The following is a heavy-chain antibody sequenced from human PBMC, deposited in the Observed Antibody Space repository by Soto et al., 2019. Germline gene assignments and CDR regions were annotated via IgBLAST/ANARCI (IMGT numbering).Heavy chain of an antibody. J-gene: IGHJ4*02. CDR2: ISSSSSYI. D-gene: IGHD4-17*01. CDR3: ARDTELYGDLTKIDY. CDR1: GFTFSSYI. V-gene: IGHV3-21*01. Sequence: AGGSLRLSCAASGFTFSSYIMNWVRQSPGKGLEWVSSISSSSSYIYYADSVKGRFTISRDNAKNSLYLQMNSLRAEDTAVCYCARDTELYGDLTKIDYWGQGTLVTVSS.